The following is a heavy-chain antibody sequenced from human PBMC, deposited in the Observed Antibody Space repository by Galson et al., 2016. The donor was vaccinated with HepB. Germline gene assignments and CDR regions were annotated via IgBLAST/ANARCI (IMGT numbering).Heavy chain of an antibody. Sequence: SVKVSCKALGYIFTSYVIHWVRQAPGQRPEWMGWINAGNGNTRPSQRFQGRVTLARDTSATTVYMELHSLTSEDTGTYYCPRGGSGRAAAGVTDDWGQGSLVIVSS. V-gene: IGHV1-3*01. CDR2: INAGNGNT. J-gene: IGHJ4*02. D-gene: IGHD6-13*01. CDR1: GYIFTSYV. CDR3: PRGGSGRAAAGVTDD.